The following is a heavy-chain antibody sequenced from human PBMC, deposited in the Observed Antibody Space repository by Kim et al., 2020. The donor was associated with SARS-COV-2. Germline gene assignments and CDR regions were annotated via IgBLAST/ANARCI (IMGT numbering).Heavy chain of an antibody. Sequence: GGSLRLSCAASGFAFRTYGMHWVRQAPGKGLEWVAVISHAGTKIYYADSVKGRFTISRDNSNNTLYLEMNGLRAEDTAVYYCAKGRGTYYYNSGDYYFDAFDFWGQGTMVTVAS. V-gene: IGHV3-30*18. CDR2: ISHAGTKI. CDR1: GFAFRTYG. CDR3: AKGRGTYYYNSGDYYFDAFDF. J-gene: IGHJ3*01. D-gene: IGHD3-22*01.